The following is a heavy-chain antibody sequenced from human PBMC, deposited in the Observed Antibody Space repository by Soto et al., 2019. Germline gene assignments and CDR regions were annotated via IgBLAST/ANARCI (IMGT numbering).Heavy chain of an antibody. CDR1: WSSFTSYW. CDR2: IYPGDSDT. V-gene: IGHV5-51*01. CDR3: ARRPSFYSSSWYY. Sequence: ESLKISFKGSWSSFTSYWIGWRRHMPGKGLEWMGIIYPGDSDTRYSPSFQGQVTISADKSISTAYLQWSSLKASDTAMYYCARRPSFYSSSWYYWGQGTLVTVSS. D-gene: IGHD6-13*01. J-gene: IGHJ4*02.